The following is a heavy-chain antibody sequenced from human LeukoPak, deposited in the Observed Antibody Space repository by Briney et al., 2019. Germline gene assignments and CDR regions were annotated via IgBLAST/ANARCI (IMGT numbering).Heavy chain of an antibody. CDR3: AKDRGPFVAIDNNWFDP. CDR1: GFKFNIFA. D-gene: IGHD3-3*02. V-gene: IGHV3-23*01. Sequence: PGGSLRLSCAASGFKFNIFAMSWVRQAPGKGLEWVSSITSYGDTTYYADSVKGRFTLSRDNSKGTLDLQMFSLRAEDTAVYYCAKDRGPFVAIDNNWFDPWGQEAPLSVSS. CDR2: ITSYGDTT. J-gene: IGHJ5*02.